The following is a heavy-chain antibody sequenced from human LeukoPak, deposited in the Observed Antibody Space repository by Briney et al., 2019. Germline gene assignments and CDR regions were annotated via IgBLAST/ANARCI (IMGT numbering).Heavy chain of an antibody. CDR2: ILYSGST. J-gene: IGHJ4*02. CDR1: GGSISSSSYY. V-gene: IGHV4-39*01. CDR3: AGRYAGSVYLAY. Sequence: PSETLSLTCTVSGGSISSSSYYWGWIRQPPGKGLEWIGNILYSGSTYYNPSLKSRVTLSVDTSKNQFSLKLSSVTAADTAVYYCAGRYAGSVYLAYWGQGTLVTVSS. D-gene: IGHD2-8*01.